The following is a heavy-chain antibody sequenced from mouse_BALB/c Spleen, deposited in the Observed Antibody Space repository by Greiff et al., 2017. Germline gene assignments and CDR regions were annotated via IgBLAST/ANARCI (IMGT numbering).Heavy chain of an antibody. V-gene: IGHV1-87*01. D-gene: IGHD2-10*02. CDR1: GYTFTSYW. J-gene: IGHJ2*01. CDR3: ARGYGNYVYFDY. CDR2: IYPGDGDT. Sequence: QVQLQQSGAELARPGASVKLSCKASGYTFTSYWMQWVKQRPGQGLEWIGAIYPGDGDTRYTQKFKGKATLTADKSSSTAYMQLSSLASEDSAVYYCARGYGNYVYFDYWGQGTTLTVSS.